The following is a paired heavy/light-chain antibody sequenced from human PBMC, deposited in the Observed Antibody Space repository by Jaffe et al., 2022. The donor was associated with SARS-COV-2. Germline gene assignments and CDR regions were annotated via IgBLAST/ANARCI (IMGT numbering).Light chain of an antibody. CDR2: AAS. V-gene: IGKV1-12*02. CDR1: QGISSW. J-gene: IGKJ4*01. Sequence: DIQMTQSPSSVSASVGDRVTITCRASQGISSWLAWYQQKPGKAPKLLIYAASSLQSGVPSRFSGSGSGTDFTLTISSLQPEDFATYYCQQANSFPSFGGGTKVEIK. CDR3: QQANSFPS.
Heavy chain of an antibody. D-gene: IGHD3-9*01. CDR2: ISSSGSTI. V-gene: IGHV3-11*01. CDR3: AREPPYYDILTDLPGYYGMDV. CDR1: GFTFSDYY. Sequence: QVQLVESGGGLVKPGGSLRLSCAASGFTFSDYYMSWIRQAPGKGLEWVSYISSSGSTIYYADSVKGRFTISRDNAKNSLYLQMNSLRAEDTAVYYCAREPPYYDILTDLPGYYGMDVWGQGTTVTVSS. J-gene: IGHJ6*02.